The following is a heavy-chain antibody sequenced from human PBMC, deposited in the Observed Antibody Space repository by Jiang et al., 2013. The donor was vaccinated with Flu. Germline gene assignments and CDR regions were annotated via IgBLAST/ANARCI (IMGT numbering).Heavy chain of an antibody. CDR2: IYYSGST. D-gene: IGHD6-19*01. CDR3: ASNPKYSSGWSPYYYYGMDV. J-gene: IGHJ6*02. Sequence: GSGLVKPSETLSLTCTVSGGSISSSSYYWGWIRQPPGKGLEWIGSIYYSGSTYYNPSLKSRVTISVDTSKNQFSLKLSSVTAADTAVYYCASNPKYSSGWSPYYYYGMDVWGQ. CDR1: GGSISSSSYY. V-gene: IGHV4-39*01.